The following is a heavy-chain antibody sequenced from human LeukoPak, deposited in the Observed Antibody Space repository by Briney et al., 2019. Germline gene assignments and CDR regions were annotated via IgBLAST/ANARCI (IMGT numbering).Heavy chain of an antibody. J-gene: IGHJ6*03. CDR2: IYPGDSDT. D-gene: IGHD5-18*01. CDR3: ARQVAGLRGIQLWFPGDPPDYYMDV. CDR1: GYSFTNYW. V-gene: IGHV5-51*01. Sequence: GESLKISCKGSGYSFTNYWIGWVRQMPGKGLEWMGIIYPGDSDTRYSPSFQGQVTISADKSISTAYLQWSSLKASDTAMYYCARQVAGLRGIQLWFPGDPPDYYMDVWGKGTTVTVSS.